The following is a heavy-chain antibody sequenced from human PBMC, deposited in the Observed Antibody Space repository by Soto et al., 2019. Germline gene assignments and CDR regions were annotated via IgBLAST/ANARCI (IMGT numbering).Heavy chain of an antibody. V-gene: IGHV1-3*01. CDR1: GYTLTSYA. CDR3: AREEAAAGIMCYYYYYMDV. CDR2: INAGNGNT. D-gene: IGHD6-13*01. Sequence: QIQLVQSGAEVKKPGASVKVSSKASGYTLTSYAMHWERQAPGQRIEWMGWINAGNGNTKYSQKFQGRVTITRDTSASTAYMELSSLRSEDTAVYYCAREEAAAGIMCYYYYYMDVWGKGTTVTVSS. J-gene: IGHJ6*03.